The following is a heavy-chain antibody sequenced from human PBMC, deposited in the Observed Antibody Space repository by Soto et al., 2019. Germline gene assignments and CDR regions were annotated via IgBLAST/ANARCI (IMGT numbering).Heavy chain of an antibody. J-gene: IGHJ4*02. Sequence: QVQLVESGGGVVQPGGSLRLSCAASASIFKGHGMHWVRQAPGKGLEWVAIIRYDGSDEHYGDSVEGRFTISRDHSKNMLYLQMNSLRAEDTAVYYCARDGVGATTFFGFLDYWGQGTLVTVSS. CDR1: ASIFKGHG. D-gene: IGHD1-26*01. CDR3: ARDGVGATTFFGFLDY. CDR2: IRYDGSDE. V-gene: IGHV3-33*08.